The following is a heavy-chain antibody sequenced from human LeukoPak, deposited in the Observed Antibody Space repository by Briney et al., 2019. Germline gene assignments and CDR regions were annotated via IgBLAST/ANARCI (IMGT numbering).Heavy chain of an antibody. CDR2: IIPIFGTA. J-gene: IGHJ3*02. Sequence: ASVKVSCKASGGTFSSYAISWVRQAPGQGLEWMGGIIPIFGTANYAQKFQGRVTITADESTSTAYMELSSLRSEDTAVYYCARSSPVVKPPPYAFDIWGQGTMVTVSS. CDR3: ARSSPVVKPPPYAFDI. V-gene: IGHV1-69*01. CDR1: GGTFSSYA.